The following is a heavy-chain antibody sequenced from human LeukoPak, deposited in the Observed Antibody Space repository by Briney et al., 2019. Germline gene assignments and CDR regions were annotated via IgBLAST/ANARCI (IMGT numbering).Heavy chain of an antibody. CDR1: GFTFSSYG. J-gene: IGHJ1*01. Sequence: GRSLRLSCAASGFTFSSYGMHWVRQAPGKGLEWVAVIWYDGSNKYYADSVKGRFTISRDNSKNTLYLQMDSLRAEDTAVYYCARDYYDSSGYYFHDWGQGTLVTVSS. D-gene: IGHD3-22*01. V-gene: IGHV3-33*01. CDR2: IWYDGSNK. CDR3: ARDYYDSSGYYFHD.